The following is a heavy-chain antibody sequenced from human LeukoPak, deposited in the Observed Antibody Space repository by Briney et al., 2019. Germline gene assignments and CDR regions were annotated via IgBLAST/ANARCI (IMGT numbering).Heavy chain of an antibody. V-gene: IGHV3-20*04. CDR3: ARARGSGGSGSYSFFDY. D-gene: IGHD3-10*01. J-gene: IGHJ4*02. Sequence: PGGSLRLSCAASGFTFDDYSTSWVRQAPGKGLEWVSGINWNGGSTGYADSVKGRFTISRDNAKNSLYLQMNSLRAEDTALYYCARARGSGGSGSYSFFDYWGQGTLVTVSS. CDR2: INWNGGST. CDR1: GFTFDDYS.